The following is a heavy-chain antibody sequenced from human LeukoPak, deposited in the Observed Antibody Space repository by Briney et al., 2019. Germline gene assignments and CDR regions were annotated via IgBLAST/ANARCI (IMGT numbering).Heavy chain of an antibody. CDR3: ARGGYSYGYSY. D-gene: IGHD5-18*01. CDR1: GGSFSGYY. Sequence: PSETLSLTCAVYGGSFSGYYWSWIRQPPGKGLEWTGEINHSGSTNYNPFLKSRVTISVDTSKNQFSLKLSSVTAADTAVYYCARGGYSYGYSYWGQGTLVTVSS. V-gene: IGHV4-34*01. CDR2: INHSGST. J-gene: IGHJ4*02.